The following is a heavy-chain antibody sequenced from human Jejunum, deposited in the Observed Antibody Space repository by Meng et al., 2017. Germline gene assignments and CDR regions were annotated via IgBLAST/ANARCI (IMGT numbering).Heavy chain of an antibody. D-gene: IGHD2-21*01. CDR2: ITNDGSNT. V-gene: IGHV3-74*01. CDR1: GFTFTRYW. CDR3: AILIGRNDAFDI. Sequence: GGSLRLSCAASGFTFTRYWMEWVRQAPGKGLVWVSHITNDGSNTVYADSVKGRFTISRDNAKNTLYLQMNRLRAEDTDVYYCAILIGRNDAFDIWGQGTMVTVSS. J-gene: IGHJ3*02.